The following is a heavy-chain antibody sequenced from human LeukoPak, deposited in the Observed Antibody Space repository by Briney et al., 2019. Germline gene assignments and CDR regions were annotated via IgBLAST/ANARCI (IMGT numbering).Heavy chain of an antibody. CDR2: IYYSGST. Sequence: WETLSLTCTVSGGSISSSSYYWGWIRQPPGKGLEWIGSIYYSGSTYYNPSLKSRVTISVDTSKNQFSLKLSSVTAADTAVYYCARIVRADLYYYYGMDVWGQGTTVTVSS. V-gene: IGHV4-39*07. CDR1: GGSISSSSYY. CDR3: ARIVRADLYYYYGMDV. J-gene: IGHJ6*02. D-gene: IGHD3-16*02.